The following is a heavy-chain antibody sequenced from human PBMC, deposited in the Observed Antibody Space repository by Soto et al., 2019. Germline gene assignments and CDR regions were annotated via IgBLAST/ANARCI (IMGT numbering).Heavy chain of an antibody. V-gene: IGHV3-23*01. CDR2: ISNSGGST. J-gene: IGHJ4*02. CDR3: ARDLNDFWSGYLSLDY. CDR1: AFSFSSYA. Sequence: GGSLRLSCAASAFSFSSYAMSWVRQAPGKGLEWVSGISNSGGSTYYADSVKGRFTISRDNSKNTLFLQMNSLRAEDTAVYYCARDLNDFWSGYLSLDYWGQGTLVTVSS. D-gene: IGHD3-3*01.